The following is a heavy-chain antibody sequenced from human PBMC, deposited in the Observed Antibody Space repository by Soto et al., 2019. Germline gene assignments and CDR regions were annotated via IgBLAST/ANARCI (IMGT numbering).Heavy chain of an antibody. J-gene: IGHJ4*02. CDR1: GFTFSSYA. D-gene: IGHD5-12*01. CDR3: AKWRRWLQSFDY. V-gene: IGHV3-23*01. CDR2: ISGSGGST. Sequence: LRLSCAASGFTFSSYAMSWVRQAPGKGLEWVSAISGSGGSTYYADSVKGRFTISRDNSKNTLYLQMNSLRAEDTAVYYCAKWRRWLQSFDYWGQGTLVTVSS.